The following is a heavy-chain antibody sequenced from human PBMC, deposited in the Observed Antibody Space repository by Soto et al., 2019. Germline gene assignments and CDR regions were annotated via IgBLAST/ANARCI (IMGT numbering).Heavy chain of an antibody. D-gene: IGHD3-22*01. J-gene: IGHJ6*02. V-gene: IGHV1-69*01. CDR3: ARGERSGYYALRIHRYYYGMDV. CDR1: GGTFSSYA. Sequence: QVQLVQSGAEVKKPGSSVKVSCKASGGTFSSYAISWVRQAPGQGLEWMGGSIPIFGPANYAQKFQGRVTITADESTSTAYMELSSLRSDDTAVYYCARGERSGYYALRIHRYYYGMDVWGQGTTVTVSS. CDR2: SIPIFGPA.